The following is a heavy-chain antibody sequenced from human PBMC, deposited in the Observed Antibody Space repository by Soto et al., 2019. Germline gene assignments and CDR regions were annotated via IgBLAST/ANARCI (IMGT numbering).Heavy chain of an antibody. J-gene: IGHJ5*02. V-gene: IGHV4-39*01. CDR1: GGSISSSSYY. CDR3: ARTIVVVVAAGPGNWFDP. D-gene: IGHD2-15*01. Sequence: QLQLQESGPGLVKPSETLSLTCTVSGGSISSSSYYWGWIRQPPGKGLEWIGSIYYSGSTYYNPSLKSRVTISVDTSKNQFSLKLSSVTAADTAVYYCARTIVVVVAAGPGNWFDPWGQGTLVTVSS. CDR2: IYYSGST.